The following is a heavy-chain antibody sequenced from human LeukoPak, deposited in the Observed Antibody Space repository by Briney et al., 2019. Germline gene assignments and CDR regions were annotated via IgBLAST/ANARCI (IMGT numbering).Heavy chain of an antibody. CDR3: ARDRGYAFDI. V-gene: IGHV3-30*04. CDR1: GFTFSSYA. J-gene: IGHJ3*02. D-gene: IGHD3-22*01. CDR2: ISYDGSNK. Sequence: PGGSLRLSCAASGFTFSSYAMHWVRQAPGKGLEWVAVISYDGSNKYYADSVKGRFTIPRDNSKNTLYLQMNSLRAEDTAVYYCARDRGYAFDIWGQGTMVTVSS.